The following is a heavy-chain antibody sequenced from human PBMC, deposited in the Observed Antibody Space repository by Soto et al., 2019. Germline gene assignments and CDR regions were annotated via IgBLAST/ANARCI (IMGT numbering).Heavy chain of an antibody. CDR2: IYYSGST. CDR3: ARDLSLSSGFDY. Sequence: SETLSLTCTVSGGSISSYYWSWIRQPPGKGLEWIGYIYYSGSTNYNPSLKSRVTISVDTSKNQFSLKLSSVTAADTAVYYCARDLSLSSGFDYWGPGTLVTVSS. V-gene: IGHV4-59*01. J-gene: IGHJ4*02. D-gene: IGHD6-19*01. CDR1: GGSISSYY.